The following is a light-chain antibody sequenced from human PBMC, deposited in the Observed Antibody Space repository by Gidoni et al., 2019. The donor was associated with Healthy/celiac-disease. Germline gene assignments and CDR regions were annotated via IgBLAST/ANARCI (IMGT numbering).Light chain of an antibody. CDR1: QRILYNNGYNY. J-gene: IGKJ2*01. V-gene: IGKV2-28*01. CDR3: MQSQQTPPYT. Sequence: DNAMTQSPLSLHGTPVEPASISCRSSQRILYNNGYNYLDWYLQKPGQSPQLLIYLCSNRASGVTDRFSGSGSGTDFTLKISRVESEDVGVYYCMQSQQTPPYTFGQGTKLEIK. CDR2: LCS.